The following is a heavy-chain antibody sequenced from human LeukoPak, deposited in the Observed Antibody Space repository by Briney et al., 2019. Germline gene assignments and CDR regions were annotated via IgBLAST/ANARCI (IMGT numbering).Heavy chain of an antibody. CDR3: ARDRCPMIFCRGGGDY. CDR1: GYTFTSYG. J-gene: IGHJ4*02. CDR2: ISAYNGNT. D-gene: IGHD3-9*01. V-gene: IGHV1-18*01. Sequence: GASVKVSCKASGYTFTSYGISWVRQAPGQGLEWMGWISAYNGNTNYAQKLQGRVTMTTDTSTSTAYMELRSLRSDDTAVYYCARDRCPMIFCRGGGDYWGQGTLVTVSS.